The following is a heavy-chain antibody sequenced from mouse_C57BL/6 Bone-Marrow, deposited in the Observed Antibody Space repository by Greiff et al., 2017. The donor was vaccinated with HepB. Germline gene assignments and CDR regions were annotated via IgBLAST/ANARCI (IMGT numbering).Heavy chain of an antibody. V-gene: IGHV1-78*01. CDR3: ARPYYYGSSRFDY. J-gene: IGHJ2*01. CDR1: GYTFTDYT. CDR2: IYPRDGST. D-gene: IGHD1-1*01. Sequence: VQLQQSDAELVKPGASVKISCKASGYTFTDYTIHWMKQRPEQGLEWIGYIYPRDGSTKYNEKFKGKATLTADKSSSTAYMQLNSLTSEDSAVYVCARPYYYGSSRFDYWGQGTTLTVSS.